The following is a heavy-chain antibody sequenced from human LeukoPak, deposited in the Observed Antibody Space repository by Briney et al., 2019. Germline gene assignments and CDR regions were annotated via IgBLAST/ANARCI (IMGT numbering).Heavy chain of an antibody. CDR1: GGSISSSSYY. D-gene: IGHD5-12*01. Sequence: PSETLSLTCTVSGGSISSSSYYWGWIRQPPGKGLEWIGSIYYSGSTYYNPSLKSRVTISVDTSKNQFSLRLNSVSAADTAVYYCSRGLRPYYYYAMDVWGQGTTVTVSS. CDR3: SRGLRPYYYYAMDV. V-gene: IGHV4-39*07. CDR2: IYYSGST. J-gene: IGHJ6*02.